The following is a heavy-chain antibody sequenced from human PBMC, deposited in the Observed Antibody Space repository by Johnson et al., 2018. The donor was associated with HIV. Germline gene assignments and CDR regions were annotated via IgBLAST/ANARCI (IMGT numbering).Heavy chain of an antibody. CDR2: IKQDGSEK. CDR1: RFTFSDYY. V-gene: IGHV3-7*03. D-gene: IGHD5-12*01. CDR3: ARGGGYSGDDRGCRAFDI. Sequence: VQLVESGGGLVKPGGSLRLSCAASRFTFSDYYMSWIRQTPGKGLEWVAKIKQDGSEKYYVDSVKGRFTISRDNAKNSLYLQMNNLKTEDTAVYYCARGGGYSGDDRGCRAFDIWGQGTMVTVSS. J-gene: IGHJ3*02.